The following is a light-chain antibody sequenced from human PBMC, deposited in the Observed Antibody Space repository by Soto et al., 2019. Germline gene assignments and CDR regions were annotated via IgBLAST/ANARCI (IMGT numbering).Light chain of an antibody. Sequence: VMPQSPATLSVSQGERATLYCWASETVATNLAWSQQQPGQAPRLLISGASTRPAGVSARFRGSGSGTEFTLTISSLRSEDSAIYYCQQYVEWPSMTFGQGTKVDIK. CDR2: GAS. CDR3: QQYVEWPSMT. J-gene: IGKJ1*01. CDR1: ETVATN. V-gene: IGKV3-15*01.